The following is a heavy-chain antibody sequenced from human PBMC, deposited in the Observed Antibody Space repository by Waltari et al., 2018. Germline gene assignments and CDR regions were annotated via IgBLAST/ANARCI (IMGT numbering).Heavy chain of an antibody. J-gene: IGHJ4*02. Sequence: QLVQSGAEVKKPGASVKVFCKASGFFFSNYGITWVRKAPGQGLVWMGWIYPYNGNTKYEQNFQGRVTMTTDTSTATAYMEIRSLRSDDTAIYYCARDDVDSSNFGGFWGQGTQVTVSS. D-gene: IGHD3-16*01. CDR2: IYPYNGNT. CDR1: GFFFSNYG. CDR3: ARDDVDSSNFGGF. V-gene: IGHV1-18*01.